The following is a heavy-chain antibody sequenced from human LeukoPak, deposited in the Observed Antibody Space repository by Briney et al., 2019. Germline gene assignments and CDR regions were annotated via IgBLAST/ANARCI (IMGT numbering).Heavy chain of an antibody. V-gene: IGHV3-11*01. CDR3: AKLTVTAIRGPNFGMDV. D-gene: IGHD2-21*02. J-gene: IGHJ6*02. CDR1: GFTFSDYY. CDR2: ISSSGSTI. Sequence: PGGSLRLSCAASGFTFSDYYMSWIRQAPGKGLEWVSYISSSGSTIYYADSVKGRFTISRDNAKNSLYLQMNSLRAEDTAVYYCAKLTVTAIRGPNFGMDVWGQGTTVTVSS.